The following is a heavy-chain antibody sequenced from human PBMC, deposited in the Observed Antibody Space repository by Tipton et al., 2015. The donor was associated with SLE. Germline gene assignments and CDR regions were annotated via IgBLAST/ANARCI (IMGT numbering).Heavy chain of an antibody. CDR1: GGSFSTDSYY. D-gene: IGHD2-2*01. CDR3: ARPSDY. J-gene: IGHJ4*02. Sequence: TLSLTCTVSGGSFSTDSYYWGWIRQPPGKGLEWIGSVYYSGSTYYSPSLKSRVTISVDTSKNQFSLRLTSVTAADTAVYYCARPSDYWGQGTLVRVSS. CDR2: VYYSGST. V-gene: IGHV4-39*07.